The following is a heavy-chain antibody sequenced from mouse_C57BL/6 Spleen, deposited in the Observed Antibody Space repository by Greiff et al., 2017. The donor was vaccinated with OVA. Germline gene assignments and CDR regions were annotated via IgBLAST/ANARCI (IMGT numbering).Heavy chain of an antibody. CDR1: GYTFTSYG. CDR3: ARDEYYYGSYSWSFDV. D-gene: IGHD1-1*01. CDR2: IYPRSGNT. J-gene: IGHJ1*03. Sequence: VQLQQSGAELARPGASVKLSCKASGYTFTSYGISWVKQRTGQGLEWIGEIYPRSGNTYYNEKFKGKATLTADKSSSTAYMELRSLTSEDSAVYFCARDEYYYGSYSWSFDVWGTGTTVTVSS. V-gene: IGHV1-81*01.